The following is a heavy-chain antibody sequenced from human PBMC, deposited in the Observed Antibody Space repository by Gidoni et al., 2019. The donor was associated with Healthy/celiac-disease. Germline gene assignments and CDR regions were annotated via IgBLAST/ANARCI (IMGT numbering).Heavy chain of an antibody. Sequence: QVQLVESGGGVVQPGRSLSLSCAASGFPFSRYGMHWVRQAPGKGLEWVAVRWYDGSNKYYADSVKGRFTISRDNSKNTLYLQMNSLRAEDTAVYYCARDAGGSYDSSGYYGYWGQGTLVTVSS. CDR2: RWYDGSNK. J-gene: IGHJ4*02. CDR1: GFPFSRYG. V-gene: IGHV3-33*01. CDR3: ARDAGGSYDSSGYYGY. D-gene: IGHD3-22*01.